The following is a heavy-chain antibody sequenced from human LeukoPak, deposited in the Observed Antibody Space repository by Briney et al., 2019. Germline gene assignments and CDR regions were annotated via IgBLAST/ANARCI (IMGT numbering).Heavy chain of an antibody. CDR1: GFTFSSYA. J-gene: IGHJ4*02. Sequence: GGSLRLSCAASGFTFSSYAMHWVRQAPGKGLEWVSSISNTGGSTNHADSVKGRFTVSRDNSKNTLYLQMNSLRAEDTAVYYCVKDAGLFTYYFDFWGQGTLVTVSS. CDR3: VKDAGLFTYYFDF. V-gene: IGHV3-23*01. CDR2: ISNTGGST.